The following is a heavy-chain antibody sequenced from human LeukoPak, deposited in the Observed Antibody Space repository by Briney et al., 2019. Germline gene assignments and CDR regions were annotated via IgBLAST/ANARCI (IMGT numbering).Heavy chain of an antibody. D-gene: IGHD3-22*01. Sequence: SETLSLTCTVSGGSISSYYWSWIRQPPGKGLEWIGYIYYSGSTYYNPSLKSRVTISVDTSKNQFSLKLSSVTAADTAVYYCARVLGYYDSSGYPNWFDPWGQGTLVTVSS. CDR3: ARVLGYYDSSGYPNWFDP. J-gene: IGHJ5*02. CDR2: IYYSGST. CDR1: GGSISSYY. V-gene: IGHV4-59*12.